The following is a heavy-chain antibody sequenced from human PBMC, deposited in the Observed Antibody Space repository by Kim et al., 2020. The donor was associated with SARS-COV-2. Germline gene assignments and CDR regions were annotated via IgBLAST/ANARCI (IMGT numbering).Heavy chain of an antibody. CDR3: ATGGGGCATDCFDH. D-gene: IGHD3-16*01. Sequence: ASVKVSCKVSGYTITGFSMHWVRQAPGKGLEWMGGINPDDGDTIYAQKFQGRVTITEDTSTGTAYMELSSLRSEDTAVYYCATGGGGCATDCFDHYGQG. J-gene: IGHJ5*02. CDR2: INPDDGDT. CDR1: GYTITGFS. V-gene: IGHV1-24*01.